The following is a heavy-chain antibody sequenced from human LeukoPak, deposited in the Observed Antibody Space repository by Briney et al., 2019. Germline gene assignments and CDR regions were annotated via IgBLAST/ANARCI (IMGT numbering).Heavy chain of an antibody. CDR3: ARDPRLLGLAFDI. CDR1: GGSIISSSYY. V-gene: IGHV4-39*07. Sequence: PSETLSLTCTVSGGSIISSSYYWGWIRQPPGRGLEWLGSIYYSGSTYYKPSLKSRFTLSVDTSKNQFSLKLSSGTAAARAVYYCARDPRLLGLAFDIWGQGTMVTVSS. CDR2: IYYSGST. D-gene: IGHD7-27*01. J-gene: IGHJ3*02.